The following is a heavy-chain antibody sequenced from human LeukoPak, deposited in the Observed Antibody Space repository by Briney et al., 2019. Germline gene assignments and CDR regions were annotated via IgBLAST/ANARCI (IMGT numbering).Heavy chain of an antibody. V-gene: IGHV1-69*04. CDR1: GGTFSSYA. CDR3: ARDPEDYYYYGMDV. J-gene: IGHJ6*02. CDR2: IIPILGIA. Sequence: GASVKVSCKASGGTFSSYAISWVRQAPGQGREWMGRIIPILGIANYAQKFQGRVTITADKSTSTAYMELSSLRSEDTAVYYCARDPEDYYYYGMDVWGQGTTVTVSS. D-gene: IGHD1-14*01.